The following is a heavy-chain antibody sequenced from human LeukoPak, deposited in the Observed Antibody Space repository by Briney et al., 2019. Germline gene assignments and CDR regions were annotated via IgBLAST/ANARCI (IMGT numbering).Heavy chain of an antibody. V-gene: IGHV3-23*01. CDR3: AREFQGSDFPFDY. Sequence: PGGSLRLSCAGSGFTFSSFAMNWVRQAPGKGLEWVSAISDSGTGTYYADSVKGRFTISRDNSKNTLYMQMNSLRAEDTAVYYCAREFQGSDFPFDYWGQGTLVTVSS. CDR1: GFTFSSFA. CDR2: ISDSGTGT. J-gene: IGHJ4*02. D-gene: IGHD2-15*01.